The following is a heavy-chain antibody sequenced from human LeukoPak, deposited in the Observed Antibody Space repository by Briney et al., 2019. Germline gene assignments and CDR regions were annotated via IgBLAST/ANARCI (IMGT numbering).Heavy chain of an antibody. CDR2: VKHDGSET. Sequence: GGSLRLSCVASGFTFSSSWMSWVRQAPGRGLEWVANVKHDGSETFYVDSVKGRFTISRDNARNSLYLQMDSLRADDTAVYYCTRDRYGDWGQGTPVTVSS. J-gene: IGHJ4*02. V-gene: IGHV3-7*05. CDR1: GFTFSSSW. D-gene: IGHD5-18*01. CDR3: TRDRYGD.